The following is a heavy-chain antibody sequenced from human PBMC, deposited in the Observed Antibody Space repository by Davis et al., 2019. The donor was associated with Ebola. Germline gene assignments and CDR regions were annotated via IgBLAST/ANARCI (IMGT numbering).Heavy chain of an antibody. CDR2: IHYTGSA. CDR1: GGSISSSSYY. J-gene: IGHJ6*02. D-gene: IGHD1-7*01. V-gene: IGHV4-39*07. CDR3: ARALPLDNWNYIYYYYYGMDV. Sequence: PSETLSLTCTVSGGSISSSSYYWGWIRQTPGKGLEWIGSIHYTGSAYYNPSLKSRVTISVDTSKNQFSLKLSSVTAADTAVYYCARALPLDNWNYIYYYYYGMDVWGQGTTVTVSS.